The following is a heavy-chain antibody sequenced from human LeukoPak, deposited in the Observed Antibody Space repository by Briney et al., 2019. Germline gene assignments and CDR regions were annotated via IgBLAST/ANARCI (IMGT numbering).Heavy chain of an antibody. J-gene: IGHJ5*02. V-gene: IGHV3-7*01. D-gene: IGHD3-16*02. CDR1: GFTFSSYW. CDR3: TREVIQVVFNP. Sequence: GGSLRLSCAASGFTFSSYWMSWVRQAPGKGLEWVANIKQDGSEKYYVDSVKGRFTISRDNAKNSLYLQMNSLRAEDTVDYCWTREVIQVVFNPGAQGTLVTVSS. CDR2: IKQDGSEK.